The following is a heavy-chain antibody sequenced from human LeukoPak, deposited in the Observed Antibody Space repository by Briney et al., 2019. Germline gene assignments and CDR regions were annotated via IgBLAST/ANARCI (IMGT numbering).Heavy chain of an antibody. CDR2: INPNSGGT. D-gene: IGHD6-13*01. V-gene: IGHV1-2*02. CDR3: ARISYSSSWPIFDY. Sequence: ASVKVSCKASGYTFTGYYMHWVRQAPGQGLEWMGWINPNSGGTNYAQEFQGRVTMTRDTSISTAYMELSRLRSDDTAVYYCARISYSSSWPIFDYWGQGTLVTVSS. CDR1: GYTFTGYY. J-gene: IGHJ4*02.